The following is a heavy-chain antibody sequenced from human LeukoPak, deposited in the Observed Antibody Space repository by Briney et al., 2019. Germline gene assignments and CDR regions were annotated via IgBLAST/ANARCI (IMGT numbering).Heavy chain of an antibody. J-gene: IGHJ6*03. D-gene: IGHD4-17*01. CDR1: GGSISSYY. CDR2: IYYSGST. V-gene: IGHV4-59*01. CDR3: ARAYGAFPYYMDV. Sequence: SETLSLTCTVSGGSISSYYWKWIRQPPGKGLEWIGYIYYSGSTNYNPSLKSRVTVSVDTSKNQFSLKLNSVTAADTAVYYCARAYGAFPYYMDVWGKGTTVTVSS.